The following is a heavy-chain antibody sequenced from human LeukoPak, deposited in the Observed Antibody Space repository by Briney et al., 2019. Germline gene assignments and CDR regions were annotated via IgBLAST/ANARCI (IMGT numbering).Heavy chain of an antibody. V-gene: IGHV3-33*01. J-gene: IGHJ6*02. CDR1: GFTFSSYG. CDR2: IWYDGSNK. CDR3: ARVQYCSSTSCHGYYYYGMDV. Sequence: PGRSLRLSCAASGFTFSSYGMHWARQAPGKGLEWVAVIWYDGSNKYYADSVKGRFTISRDNSKNTLYLQMNSLRAEDTAVYYCARVQYCSSTSCHGYYYYGMDVWGQGTTVTVSS. D-gene: IGHD2-2*01.